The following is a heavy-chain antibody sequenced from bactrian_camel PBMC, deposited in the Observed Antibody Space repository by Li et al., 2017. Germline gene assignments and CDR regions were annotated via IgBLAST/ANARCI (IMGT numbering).Heavy chain of an antibody. V-gene: IGHV3S53*01. J-gene: IGHJ4*01. CDR1: RFTASTGC. D-gene: IGHD6*01. CDR2: IDSDGST. CDR3: AEIVGGTRYIGRDCIRD. Sequence: HVQLVESGGGSVQTGGSLTLSCAASRFTASTGCMAWFRQAPGKEREGVAAIDSDGSTSYADSVKGRFTISRDSAKNTVYLQMSSLKPEDTAVYYCAEIVGGTRYIGRDCIRDWGQGTQVTVS.